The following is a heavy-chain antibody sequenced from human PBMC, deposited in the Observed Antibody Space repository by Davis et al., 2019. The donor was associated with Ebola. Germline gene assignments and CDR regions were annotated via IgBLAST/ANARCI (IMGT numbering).Heavy chain of an antibody. J-gene: IGHJ6*04. CDR1: GFTFSNAW. Sequence: GESLKISCAASGFTFSNAWMSWVRQAPGKGLEWVAVISYDGSNKYYADSVKGRFTISRDNSKNTLYLQMNSLRAEDTAVYYCARSTIMDVWGKGTTVTVSS. CDR3: ARSTIMDV. CDR2: ISYDGSNK. D-gene: IGHD1-1*01. V-gene: IGHV3-30-3*01.